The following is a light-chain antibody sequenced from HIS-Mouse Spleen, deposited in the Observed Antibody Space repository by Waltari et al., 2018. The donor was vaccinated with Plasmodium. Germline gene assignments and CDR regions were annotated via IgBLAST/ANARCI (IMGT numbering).Light chain of an antibody. J-gene: IGLJ3*02. CDR1: SSDVGGSNY. CDR2: EVS. V-gene: IGLV2-14*01. Sequence: QSALTQPASVSGSPGQSIPLPCTGTSSDVGGSNYVSWYQQHPGKAPKLMIYEVSHRPSGVSNRFSGSKSGNTASLTISGLQAEDEADYYCSSYTSSSTWVFGGGTKLTVL. CDR3: SSYTSSSTWV.